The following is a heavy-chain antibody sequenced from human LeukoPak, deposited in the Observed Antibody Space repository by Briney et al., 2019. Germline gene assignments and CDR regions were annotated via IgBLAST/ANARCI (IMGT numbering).Heavy chain of an antibody. CDR2: INPNSGGT. D-gene: IGHD6-19*01. J-gene: IGHJ4*02. CDR1: GYAFTGYY. Sequence: ASVKVSCKASGYAFTGYYMHWVRQAPGQGLEWMGRINPNSGGTNYAQKFQGRVTITRDTSISIAYMELSRLRSDDTAVYYCARVSQQWLCDYWGQGTLVTVSS. CDR3: ARVSQQWLCDY. V-gene: IGHV1-2*06.